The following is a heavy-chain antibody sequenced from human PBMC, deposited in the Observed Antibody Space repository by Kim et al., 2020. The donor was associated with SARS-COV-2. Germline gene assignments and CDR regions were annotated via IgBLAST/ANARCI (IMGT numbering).Heavy chain of an antibody. D-gene: IGHD3-10*01. CDR1: GFTFSNAW. Sequence: GGSLRLSCAASGFTFSNAWMSWVRQAPGKGLEWVGRIKSKTDGGTTDYAAPVKGRFTISRDDSKNTLYLQMNSLKTEDTAVYYCTTDFPTSPYGSGSYFDYWGQGTLVTVSS. J-gene: IGHJ4*02. CDR3: TTDFPTSPYGSGSYFDY. V-gene: IGHV3-15*01. CDR2: IKSKTDGGTT.